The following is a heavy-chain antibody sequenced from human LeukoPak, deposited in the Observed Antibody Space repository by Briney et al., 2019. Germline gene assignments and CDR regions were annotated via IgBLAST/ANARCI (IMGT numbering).Heavy chain of an antibody. Sequence: SETLSLTCTVSGVSISSSNSYWGWIRQPPGKGLEWIGSIYHSGSTYYNPSLKSRVTISVDTSKNQFSLKLSSVTAADTAVYYCARSAATGTHNWFDPWGQGTLVTVSS. D-gene: IGHD6-13*01. J-gene: IGHJ5*02. CDR3: ARSAATGTHNWFDP. V-gene: IGHV4-39*07. CDR2: IYHSGST. CDR1: GVSISSSNSY.